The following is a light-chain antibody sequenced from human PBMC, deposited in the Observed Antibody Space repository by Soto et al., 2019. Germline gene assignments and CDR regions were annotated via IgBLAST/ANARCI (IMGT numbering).Light chain of an antibody. CDR3: LHYNSYPLS. J-gene: IGKJ4*01. CDR1: QGIRHW. V-gene: IGKV1D-16*01. CDR2: VAS. Sequence: DLQMTQSPSLVSASVGDRVTITCRASQGIRHWLAWYQQKPGKAPESLIYVASRLQSGVPSRFSGSGSGTDFTLTITSLQPEDFATYYCLHYNSYPLSFGGGTKVEIK.